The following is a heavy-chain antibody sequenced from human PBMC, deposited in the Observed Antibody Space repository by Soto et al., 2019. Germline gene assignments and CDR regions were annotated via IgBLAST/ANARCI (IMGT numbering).Heavy chain of an antibody. J-gene: IGHJ4*02. CDR1: GGSISSGGYY. CDR2: IYYSGST. CDR3: ARGGGELIECDS. D-gene: IGHD1-26*01. V-gene: IGHV4-31*03. Sequence: QVQLQESGPGLVKPSQTLSLTCTVSGGSISSGGYYWSWIRQHPGKGMEWIGYIYYSGSTYYNPSLKSRVTVSVDTSKHQFSLKLSSVTAADTAVYYCARGGGELIECDSGGQGTLVTVSS.